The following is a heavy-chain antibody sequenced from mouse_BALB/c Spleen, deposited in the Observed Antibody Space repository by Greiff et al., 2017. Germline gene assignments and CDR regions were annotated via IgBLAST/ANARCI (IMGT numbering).Heavy chain of an antibody. J-gene: IGHJ4*01. Sequence: EVHLVESGGGLVQPGGSLKLSCAASGFTFSSYGMSWVRQTPDKRLELVATINSNGGSTYYPDSVKGRFTISRDNAKNTLYLQMSSLKSEDTAMYYCARDSSITTATMDYWGQGTSVTVSS. D-gene: IGHD1-2*01. V-gene: IGHV5-6-3*01. CDR3: ARDSSITTATMDY. CDR2: INSNGGST. CDR1: GFTFSSYG.